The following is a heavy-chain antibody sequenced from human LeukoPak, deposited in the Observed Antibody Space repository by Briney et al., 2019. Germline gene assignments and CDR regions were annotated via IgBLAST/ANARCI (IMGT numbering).Heavy chain of an antibody. V-gene: IGHV4-30-2*01. J-gene: IGHJ6*02. CDR3: GTMDV. CDR2: IYHSGST. CDR1: GGSISSGGYS. Sequence: PSETLSLTCAVSGGSISSGGYSWSWIRQPPGKGLEWIGYIYHSGSTYYNPSLKSRVTISVDRSKNQFSLKLSSVTAADTAVYCCGTMDVWGQGTTVTVSS.